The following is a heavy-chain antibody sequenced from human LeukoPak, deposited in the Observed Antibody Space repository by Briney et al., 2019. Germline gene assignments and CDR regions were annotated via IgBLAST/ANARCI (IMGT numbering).Heavy chain of an antibody. CDR2: FFYSGIT. V-gene: IGHV4-59*11. J-gene: IGHJ4*02. CDR1: GCSISSHY. CDR3: ASADSAGRGGYYVLGD. Sequence: SETLSLTCTVSGCSISSHYWSWIRQPPGEGLEWIGHFFYSGITNYNPSLESRVTISADMAKSQFSLKMRSVTAADTAVYYCASADSAGRGGYYVLGDWGQGTLITVSS. D-gene: IGHD5-24*01.